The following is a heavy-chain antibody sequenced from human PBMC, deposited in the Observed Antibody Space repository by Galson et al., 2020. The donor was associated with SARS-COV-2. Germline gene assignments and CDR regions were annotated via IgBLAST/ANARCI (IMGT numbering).Heavy chain of an antibody. D-gene: IGHD3-10*01. J-gene: IGHJ6*03. CDR1: GYTFTSYA. Sequence: ASVKVSCKASGYTFTSYAMNWVRQAPGQGLEWMGWINTNTGNPTYAQGFTGRFVFSLDTSVSTAYLQISSLKAEDTAVYYCARAERDITMVRGVIVYYYYMDVWGKGTTVTVSS. CDR3: ARAERDITMVRGVIVYYYYMDV. CDR2: INTNTGNP. V-gene: IGHV7-4-1*02.